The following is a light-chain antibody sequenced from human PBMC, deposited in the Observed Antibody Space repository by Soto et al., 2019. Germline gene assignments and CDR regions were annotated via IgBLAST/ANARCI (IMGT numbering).Light chain of an antibody. Sequence: DIVLTQSPSSLSLSLGDRATITCRASQSVSSNLAWYQQKPGKAPSLLIYAASTMPTGIPARFSGSGSGTDFTLTISSLEPEDFAIYYCQQHANSPLTFGGGTKVEIK. J-gene: IGKJ4*01. CDR2: AAS. CDR3: QQHANSPLT. V-gene: IGKV3-11*01. CDR1: QSVSSN.